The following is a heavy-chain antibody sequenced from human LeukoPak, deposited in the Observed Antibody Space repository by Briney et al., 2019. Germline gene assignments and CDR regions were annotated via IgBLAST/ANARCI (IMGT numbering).Heavy chain of an antibody. CDR2: INAGNGNT. J-gene: IGHJ4*02. V-gene: IGHV1-3*01. Sequence: ASVKVSCKASGYTFTSYAMHWVRQAPGQRLEWMGWINAGNGNTKYSQRFQGRVTITRDTSASTAYMELSSLRSEDTAVYYCARDRGSGSYYTLGYWGQGTLVTVSS. CDR3: ARDRGSGSYYTLGY. CDR1: GYTFTSYA. D-gene: IGHD3-10*01.